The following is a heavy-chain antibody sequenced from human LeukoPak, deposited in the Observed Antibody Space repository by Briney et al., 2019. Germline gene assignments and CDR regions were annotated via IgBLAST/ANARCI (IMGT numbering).Heavy chain of an antibody. CDR2: ISYDGSNK. CDR1: GFTFSSYG. D-gene: IGHD6-6*01. J-gene: IGHJ4*02. V-gene: IGHV3-30*18. Sequence: GRSLRLSCAASGFTFSSYGMHWVRQAPGKGLEWVAVISYDGSNKYYADSVKGRFTISRDNSKNTLYLQMYSLRAEDTAVYYCAKVALIAARLGHFDYWGQGTLVTVSS. CDR3: AKVALIAARLGHFDY.